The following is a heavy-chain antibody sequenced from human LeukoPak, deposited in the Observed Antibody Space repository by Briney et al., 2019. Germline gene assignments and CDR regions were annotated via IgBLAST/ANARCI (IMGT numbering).Heavy chain of an antibody. CDR2: INPNSGGT. D-gene: IGHD6-13*01. V-gene: IGHV1-2*06. CDR1: GYTFTGYY. CDR3: ARESSSYPFDY. Sequence: ASVKISCKASGYTFTGYYMHWVRQAPGQGLEWMGRINPNSGGTNYAQKFQGRVTMTRGTSISTAYMELSRLRSDDTAVYYCARESSSYPFDYWGQGTLVTVSS. J-gene: IGHJ4*02.